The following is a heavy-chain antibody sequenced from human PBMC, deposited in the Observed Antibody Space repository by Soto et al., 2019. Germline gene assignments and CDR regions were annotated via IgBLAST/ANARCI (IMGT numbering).Heavy chain of an antibody. CDR2: IYYSGST. CDR3: ARLQAAVPHY. J-gene: IGHJ4*02. CDR1: GGSISSGDYY. V-gene: IGHV4-30-4*01. Sequence: PSETLSLTCTVSGGSISSGDYYWSWIRQPPGKGLEWIGYIYYSGSTYYNPSLKSRVTISVDTSKNQFSLKLSSVAAADTATYFCARLQAAVPHYWGQGTLGTVSS. D-gene: IGHD6-13*01.